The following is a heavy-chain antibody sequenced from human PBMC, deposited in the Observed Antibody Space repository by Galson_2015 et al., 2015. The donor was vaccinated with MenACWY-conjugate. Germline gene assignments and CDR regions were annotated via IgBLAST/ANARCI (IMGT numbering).Heavy chain of an antibody. CDR2: IDPHNSNT. CDR1: GYSFPHYW. Sequence: QSGAEVKKPGESLKISCTGSGYSFPHYWIGWVRQMPGRGLEWMGLIDPHNSNTRYSPSFQGQVTISADESISTAFLQWSSLKASDTAMYYCARHPPGGRGMDVWGRGTTVTVSS. D-gene: IGHD1-26*01. CDR3: ARHPPGGRGMDV. J-gene: IGHJ6*02. V-gene: IGHV5-51*01.